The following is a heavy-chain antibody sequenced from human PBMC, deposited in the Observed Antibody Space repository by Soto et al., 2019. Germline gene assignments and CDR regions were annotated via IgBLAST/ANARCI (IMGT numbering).Heavy chain of an antibody. V-gene: IGHV3-74*01. Sequence: GGSLRLSCVASGFTFSSYWMHWVRQAPGKGLVWVSRINSDGSSTSYADSVKGRFTISRDSAKNTLYLQMNSLRAEDTAVYYCARGATIFGVASRGFDPWGQGTLVTVS. CDR1: GFTFSSYW. CDR3: ARGATIFGVASRGFDP. CDR2: INSDGSST. J-gene: IGHJ5*02. D-gene: IGHD3-3*01.